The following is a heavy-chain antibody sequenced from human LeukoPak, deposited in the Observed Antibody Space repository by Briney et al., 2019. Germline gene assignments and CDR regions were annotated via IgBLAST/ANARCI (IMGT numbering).Heavy chain of an antibody. CDR3: ARVPYYYGSGTPRYFEY. V-gene: IGHV1-8*01. Sequence: GASVKVSCKASGYTFTSYDINWVRQVPGQGLEWMGWMNPNSGNTGYVQKFQGRVTMTMDTSVSTAYLELSSLRSEDTAVYYCARVPYYYGSGTPRYFEYWGQGTLVTVSS. CDR2: MNPNSGNT. J-gene: IGHJ4*02. CDR1: GYTFTSYD. D-gene: IGHD3-10*01.